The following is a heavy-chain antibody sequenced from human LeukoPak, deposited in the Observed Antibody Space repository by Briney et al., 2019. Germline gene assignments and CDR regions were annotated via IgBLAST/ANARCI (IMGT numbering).Heavy chain of an antibody. CDR2: INPNSGGT. J-gene: IGHJ4*02. Sequence: ASVKVSCKASGYTFTGYYMHWVRQAPGQGLEWMGWINPNSGGTNYAQKFQGRVTMTRDTSISTAYMELSRLGSDDTAVYYCARGSFKVVGATERFDYYFDYWGQGTLVTVSS. CDR3: ARGSFKVVGATERFDYYFDY. CDR1: GYTFTGYY. D-gene: IGHD1-26*01. V-gene: IGHV1-2*02.